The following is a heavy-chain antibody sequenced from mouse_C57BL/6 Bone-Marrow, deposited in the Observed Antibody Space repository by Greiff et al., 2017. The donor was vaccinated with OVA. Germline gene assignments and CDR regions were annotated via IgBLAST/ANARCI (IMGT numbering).Heavy chain of an antibody. Sequence: EVQLQESGGDLVKPGGSLKLSCAASGFTFSSYGMSWVRQTPDKRLEWVATISSGGSYTYYPDSVKGRFTISRDNAKNTLYLQMSSLKSEDTAMYYCARHDTVVATDYLDYWGQGTTLTVSS. CDR2: ISSGGSYT. CDR1: GFTFSSYG. V-gene: IGHV5-6*01. J-gene: IGHJ2*01. CDR3: ARHDTVVATDYLDY. D-gene: IGHD1-1*01.